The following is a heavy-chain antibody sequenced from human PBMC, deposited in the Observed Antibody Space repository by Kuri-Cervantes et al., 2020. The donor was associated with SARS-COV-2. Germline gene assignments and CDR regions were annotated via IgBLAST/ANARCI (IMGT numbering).Heavy chain of an antibody. CDR2: INHSGST. Sequence: ESLKISCAVYGGSFSGYDGSWIRQPPGKGLEWFGEINHSGSTNYNPSLKSRVTISVDTSKNQFSLKLSSVTAADTAVYYCARGRQFLDIVVVVAARWFDPWGQGTLVTVSS. D-gene: IGHD2-15*01. V-gene: IGHV4-34*01. J-gene: IGHJ5*02. CDR1: GGSFSGYD. CDR3: ARGRQFLDIVVVVAARWFDP.